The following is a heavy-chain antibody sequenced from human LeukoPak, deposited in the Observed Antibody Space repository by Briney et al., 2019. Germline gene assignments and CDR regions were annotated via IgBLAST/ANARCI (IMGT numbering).Heavy chain of an antibody. Sequence: GGSLRLSCAASGFTVSSNYMSWVCQAPGKGLEWVSVIYSGGSTYYADSVKGRFTISRHNSKNTLYLQMNSLRAEDTAVYYCALGLLHYYDSSGFDYWGQGTLVTVSS. J-gene: IGHJ4*02. V-gene: IGHV3-53*04. CDR3: ALGLLHYYDSSGFDY. CDR2: IYSGGST. D-gene: IGHD3-22*01. CDR1: GFTVSSNY.